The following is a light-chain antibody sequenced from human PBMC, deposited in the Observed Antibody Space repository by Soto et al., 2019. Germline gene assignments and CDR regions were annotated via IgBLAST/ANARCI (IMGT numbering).Light chain of an antibody. V-gene: IGKV3-20*01. CDR2: DTS. CDR3: QHYGDSRT. Sequence: EPVLTQSPGTLSLSPGERATLSCRASQSVSTSYLAWYQQKLGQAPRLLIYDTSSRATGIPDRFSGSGSGTDFTLTISRLEPEDFAVYYCQHYGDSRTFGQGTKVDIK. J-gene: IGKJ1*01. CDR1: QSVSTSY.